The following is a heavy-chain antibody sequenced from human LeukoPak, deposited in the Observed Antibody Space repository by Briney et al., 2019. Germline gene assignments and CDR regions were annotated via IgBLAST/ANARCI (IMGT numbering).Heavy chain of an antibody. CDR2: INARGST. Sequence: SETLSLTCTVSGGSISGYYWSWIRQSPRKGLEWIGYINARGSTNYNPSLKSRVTISVDTSKNQFSLKLSSVTAADTAVYYCARLEAYYYDSSGYIDAFDIWGQGTMVTVSS. CDR3: ARLEAYYYDSSGYIDAFDI. V-gene: IGHV4-4*09. J-gene: IGHJ3*02. D-gene: IGHD3-22*01. CDR1: GGSISGYY.